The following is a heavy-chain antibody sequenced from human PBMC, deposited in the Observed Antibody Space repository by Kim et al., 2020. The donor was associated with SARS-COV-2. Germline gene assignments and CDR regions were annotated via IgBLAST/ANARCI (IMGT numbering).Heavy chain of an antibody. D-gene: IGHD1-26*01. CDR3: AGTARGANFDY. V-gene: IGHV4-4*09. Sequence: NSTPSLWSGVTISVETSKNQFSLKLSSVTAADTAVYYCAGTARGANFDYWGRGALVTVSS. J-gene: IGHJ4*02.